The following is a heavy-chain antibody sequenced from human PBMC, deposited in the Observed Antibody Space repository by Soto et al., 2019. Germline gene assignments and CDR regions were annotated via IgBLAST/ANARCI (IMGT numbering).Heavy chain of an antibody. CDR2: INHSGST. CDR1: GGSFSGYY. CDR3: ARGRRDIVVVPAAIGNWFDP. V-gene: IGHV4-34*01. D-gene: IGHD2-2*02. Sequence: SETLSLTCAVYGGSFSGYYWSWIRQPPGKGLEWIGEINHSGSTNYNPSLKSRVTISVDTSKNQFSLKLSSVTAADTAVYYCARGRRDIVVVPAAIGNWFDPWGQGTLVTVSS. J-gene: IGHJ5*02.